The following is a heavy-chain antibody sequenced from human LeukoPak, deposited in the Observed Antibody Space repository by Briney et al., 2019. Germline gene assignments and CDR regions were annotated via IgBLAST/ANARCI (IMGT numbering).Heavy chain of an antibody. CDR1: GGSISSYY. J-gene: IGHJ3*02. D-gene: IGHD1-14*01. Sequence: SETLSLTCTVSGGSISSYYWSWIRQPPGKGLEWIGYIYYSGSTNYNPSRKSRVTISVDTSKNQFSLKLSSVTAADTAVYYCARRYPHSFDIWGQGTMVTVSS. V-gene: IGHV4-59*01. CDR3: ARRYPHSFDI. CDR2: IYYSGST.